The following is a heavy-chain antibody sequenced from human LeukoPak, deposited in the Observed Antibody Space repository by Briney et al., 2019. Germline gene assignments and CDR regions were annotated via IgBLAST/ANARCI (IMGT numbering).Heavy chain of an antibody. CDR1: GGSISSSSYY. D-gene: IGHD6-13*01. CDR2: IYYSGST. CDR3: AFGQQPYYYYYYMDV. J-gene: IGHJ6*03. V-gene: IGHV4-39*01. Sequence: SETLSLTCTVSGGSISSSSYYWGWIRQPPGKGLEWIGSIYYSGSTYYNPSLKSRVTISVDTSKNQFSLKLSSVTAADTAVYYCAFGQQPYYYYYYMDVWGKGTTVTVSS.